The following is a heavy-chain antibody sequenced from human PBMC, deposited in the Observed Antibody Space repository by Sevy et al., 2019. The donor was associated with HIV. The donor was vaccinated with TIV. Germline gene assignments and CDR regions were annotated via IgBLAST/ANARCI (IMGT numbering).Heavy chain of an antibody. D-gene: IGHD3-16*02. J-gene: IGHJ4*02. Sequence: GGSLRLSCAASGFTFSIYAMSWVRQAPGKGLEWVSGVRGSGGSTYYADSVKGRFTISRDNSKNSLYLQMNSLRAEDTAVYYCAKDQGDYVWGTFRDYWGQGTLVTVSS. V-gene: IGHV3-23*01. CDR1: GFTFSIYA. CDR2: VRGSGGST. CDR3: AKDQGDYVWGTFRDY.